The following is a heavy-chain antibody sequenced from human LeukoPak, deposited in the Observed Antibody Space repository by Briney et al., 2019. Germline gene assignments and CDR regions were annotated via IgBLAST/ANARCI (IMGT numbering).Heavy chain of an antibody. CDR3: ARDMKPPPDYYDSSGYPLGL. CDR2: IWYDGSNK. CDR1: GFTFSSYG. D-gene: IGHD3-22*01. Sequence: PGGSLRLSCAASGFTFSSYGMYWVRQAPGKGLEWVAVIWYDGSNKYYADSVKGRFTISRDNSKNTLYLQMNSLRAEDTAVYYCARDMKPPPDYYDSSGYPLGLWGQGTLVTVSS. V-gene: IGHV3-33*01. J-gene: IGHJ4*02.